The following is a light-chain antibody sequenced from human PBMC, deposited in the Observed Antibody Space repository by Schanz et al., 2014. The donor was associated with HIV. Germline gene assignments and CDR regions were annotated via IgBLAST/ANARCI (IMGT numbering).Light chain of an antibody. CDR3: SSYTSSSTWV. V-gene: IGLV2-14*03. CDR2: GVF. CDR1: NNDIGPYTY. Sequence: QSALTQPASVSGSPGQSITVSCTGTNNDIGPYTYVAWYQQHPGKAPKVVVYGVFDRPSGVSNRFSGSKSGNTASLTISGLQAEDEADYYCSSYTSSSTWVFGGGTKLTVL. J-gene: IGLJ3*02.